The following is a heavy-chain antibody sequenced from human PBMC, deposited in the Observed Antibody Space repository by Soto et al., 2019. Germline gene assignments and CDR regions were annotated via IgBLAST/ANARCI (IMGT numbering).Heavy chain of an antibody. CDR2: IYSGGST. CDR3: ASAYYDFWSGYLDYFDY. J-gene: IGHJ4*02. D-gene: IGHD3-3*01. V-gene: IGHV3-53*01. CDR1: DFTVSNIY. Sequence: PVRSMILSYAASDFTVSNIYMILVRTAPGKGLEWVSVIYSGGSTYYADSVKGRFTISRDNSKNTLYLQMNSLRAEDTAVYYCASAYYDFWSGYLDYFDYWGQGTLVTVSS.